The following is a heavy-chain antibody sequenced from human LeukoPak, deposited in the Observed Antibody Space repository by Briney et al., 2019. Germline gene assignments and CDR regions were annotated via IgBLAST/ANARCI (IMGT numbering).Heavy chain of an antibody. CDR3: ARRPSYDFWSGYYGVDGLDV. Sequence: GESLKISCKGSGYSFTSYWIGWVRQMPGKGLEWMGIIYPGDSDTRYSPSFQGQVTISADKSISTAYLQWSSLKASDTAMYYCARRPSYDFWSGYYGVDGLDVWGQGTMVTVSS. CDR2: IYPGDSDT. J-gene: IGHJ3*01. D-gene: IGHD3-3*01. CDR1: GYSFTSYW. V-gene: IGHV5-51*01.